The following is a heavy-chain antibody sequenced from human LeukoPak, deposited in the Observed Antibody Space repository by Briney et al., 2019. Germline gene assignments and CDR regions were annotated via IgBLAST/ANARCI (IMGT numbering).Heavy chain of an antibody. CDR2: ISSSSSYI. CDR1: GFTFSSYS. D-gene: IGHD6-13*01. CDR3: AKDRASSSWPYYFDY. Sequence: GGSLRLSCAASGFTFSSYSMNWVRQAPGKGLEWVSSISSSSSYIYYADSVKGRFTISRDNSKNTLYLQMNSLRAEDTAVYYCAKDRASSSWPYYFDYWGQGTLVTVSS. J-gene: IGHJ4*02. V-gene: IGHV3-21*01.